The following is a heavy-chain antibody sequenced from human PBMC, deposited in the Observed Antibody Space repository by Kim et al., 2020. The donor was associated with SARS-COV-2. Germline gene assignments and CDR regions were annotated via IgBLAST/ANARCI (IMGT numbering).Heavy chain of an antibody. CDR2: ISHDGRGT. Sequence: GGSLRLSCAASKFTFTIYAMAWVRQAPGKGLEWVSTISHDGRGTYYQDSVNGRFTISRDNSKDTLYLQMNSLRAEDTAVYYCVRLSAPRTFDIWGQGTMV. J-gene: IGHJ3*02. CDR1: KFTFTIYA. D-gene: IGHD3-10*01. CDR3: VRLSAPRTFDI. V-gene: IGHV3-23*01.